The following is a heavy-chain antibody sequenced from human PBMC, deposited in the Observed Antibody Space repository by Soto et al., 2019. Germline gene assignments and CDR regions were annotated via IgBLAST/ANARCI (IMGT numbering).Heavy chain of an antibody. Sequence: SVKVSCKASGGTFSSYAISWVRQAPGQGLEWMGGIIPIFGTANYAQKFQGRVTITADESTSTAYMELSSLRSEDTAVYYCASLYSSGWHAFDYWGQGTLVTVSS. CDR3: ASLYSSGWHAFDY. CDR2: IIPIFGTA. V-gene: IGHV1-69*13. J-gene: IGHJ4*02. D-gene: IGHD6-19*01. CDR1: GGTFSSYA.